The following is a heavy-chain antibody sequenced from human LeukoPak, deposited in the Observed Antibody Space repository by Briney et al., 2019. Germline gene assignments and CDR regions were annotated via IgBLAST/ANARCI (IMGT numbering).Heavy chain of an antibody. CDR2: INHSGST. CDR3: ARGGEWLDAFDI. J-gene: IGHJ3*02. Sequence: PSETLSLTCAVYGGSFSGYYWSWIRQPPGKGLEWIGEINHSGSTNYNPSLKSRVTISVDTSKNQFSLKLSSVTAADTAVYYCARGGEWLDAFDIWGQGTMVTVSS. D-gene: IGHD5-12*01. CDR1: GGSFSGYY. V-gene: IGHV4-34*01.